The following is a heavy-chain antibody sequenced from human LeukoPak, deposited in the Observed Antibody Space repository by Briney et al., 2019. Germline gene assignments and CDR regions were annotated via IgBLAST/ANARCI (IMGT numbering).Heavy chain of an antibody. Sequence: GGSLRLSCAASGFTFSSYGMHWVRQAPGKGLEWVAVIWYDGSNKYYADSVKGRFTISRDNSKNTLYLQMNSLRAEDTAVYYCARDFGAYDYVWGSFDYWGQGTLVTVSS. CDR1: GFTFSSYG. J-gene: IGHJ4*02. CDR2: IWYDGSNK. D-gene: IGHD3-16*01. CDR3: ARDFGAYDYVWGSFDY. V-gene: IGHV3-33*08.